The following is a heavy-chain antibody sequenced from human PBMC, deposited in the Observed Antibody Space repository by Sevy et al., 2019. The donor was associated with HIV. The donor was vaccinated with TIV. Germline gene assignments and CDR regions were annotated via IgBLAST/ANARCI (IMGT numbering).Heavy chain of an antibody. CDR3: ARGLLWFGELLSSAFDI. J-gene: IGHJ3*02. CDR2: ISSSSNYI. CDR1: GFTFNIYS. D-gene: IGHD3-10*01. V-gene: IGHV3-21*01. Sequence: GGSLRLSCAASGFTFNIYSMNWVRQAPGKGLEWVASISSSSNYIYYAGSGKGRLTISRDKAKNSLYLQMNSLRAEDTAVYYCARGLLWFGELLSSAFDIWGQGTMVTVSS.